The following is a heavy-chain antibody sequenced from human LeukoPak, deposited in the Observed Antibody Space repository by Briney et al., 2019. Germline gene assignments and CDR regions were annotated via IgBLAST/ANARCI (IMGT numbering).Heavy chain of an antibody. Sequence: GGSLRLSCAASGFTFSSSWMSWVRQAPGKGLEWVANIQQGGSEKYYVDSVKGRFTISRDNAKNSLYLQMNSLRAEDTAVYYCARERYGDYGVWGQGTLVTVSS. CDR3: ARERYGDYGV. J-gene: IGHJ4*02. CDR2: IQQGGSEK. V-gene: IGHV3-7*01. D-gene: IGHD4-17*01. CDR1: GFTFSSSW.